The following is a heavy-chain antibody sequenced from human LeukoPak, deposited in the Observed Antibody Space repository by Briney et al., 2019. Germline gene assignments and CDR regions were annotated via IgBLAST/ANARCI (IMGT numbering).Heavy chain of an antibody. J-gene: IGHJ3*02. CDR1: GFTFSTYS. CDR3: ARGRYFDWLSPDGFDI. V-gene: IGHV3-21*01. CDR2: ISSSSSYI. D-gene: IGHD3-9*01. Sequence: PGGSLRLSCTASGFTFSTYSLNWVRQAPGKGLEWVSSISSSSSYIYYADSVKGRFTISRDNAKNPLYLQMNSLRAEDTAVYFCARGRYFDWLSPDGFDIRGQGTMVTVSS.